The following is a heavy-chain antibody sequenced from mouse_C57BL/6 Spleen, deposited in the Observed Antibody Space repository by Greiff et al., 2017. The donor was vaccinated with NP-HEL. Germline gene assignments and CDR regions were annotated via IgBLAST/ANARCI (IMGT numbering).Heavy chain of an antibody. J-gene: IGHJ3*01. V-gene: IGHV5-4*03. CDR1: GFTFSSYA. CDR3: AREGRFAY. CDR2: ISDGGSYT. Sequence: EVKLVESGGGLVKPGGSLKLSCAASGFTFSSYAMSWVRQTPEKRLEWVATISDGGSYTYYPDNVKGRFTISRDNATNNLYLQMSHLKSEATAMFYCAREGRFAYWGQGTLVTVSA.